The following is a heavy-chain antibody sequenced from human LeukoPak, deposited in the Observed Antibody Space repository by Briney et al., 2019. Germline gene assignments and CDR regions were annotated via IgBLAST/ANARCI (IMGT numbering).Heavy chain of an antibody. Sequence: GGSLRLSCAASGFTVSSNYMSWVRQAPGKGLEWVGRIKSKTDGGTTDYAAPVKGRFIISRDDSKNMLYLQMNSLKTEDTAVYYCTTESDTAMVVDYWGQGTLVTVSS. V-gene: IGHV3-15*01. CDR2: IKSKTDGGTT. D-gene: IGHD5-18*01. CDR3: TTESDTAMVVDY. CDR1: GFTVSSNY. J-gene: IGHJ4*02.